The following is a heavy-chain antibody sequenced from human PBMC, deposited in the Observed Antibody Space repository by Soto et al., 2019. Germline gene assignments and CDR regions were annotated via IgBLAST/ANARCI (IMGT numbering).Heavy chain of an antibody. CDR2: IYYSGST. Sequence: SETLSLTCTVPGGSISSHYWSWIRQPPGRGLEWIGYIYYSGSTNYNPSLKSRVTISVDTSKNQFSLKLTSVTAADTAVYYCVKGGSSKFDPWGQGSLVTVS. CDR3: VKGGSSKFDP. J-gene: IGHJ5*02. V-gene: IGHV4-59*11. D-gene: IGHD1-26*01. CDR1: GGSISSHY.